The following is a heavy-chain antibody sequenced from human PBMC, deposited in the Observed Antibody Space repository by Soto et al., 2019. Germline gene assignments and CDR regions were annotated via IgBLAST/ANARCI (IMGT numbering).Heavy chain of an antibody. CDR3: ARPPYTSDYVVGFIDY. V-gene: IGHV3-11*01. D-gene: IGHD4-17*01. J-gene: IGHJ4*02. CDR1: GFTFSDYY. Sequence: PGGSLRLSCAASGFTFSDYYMSWIRQAPGKGLEWVSYISSSGSTIYYADSVKGRFTISRDNAKNSLYLQMNSLRAEDTAVYYCARPPYTSDYVVGFIDYWGQGTLVTVSS. CDR2: ISSSGSTI.